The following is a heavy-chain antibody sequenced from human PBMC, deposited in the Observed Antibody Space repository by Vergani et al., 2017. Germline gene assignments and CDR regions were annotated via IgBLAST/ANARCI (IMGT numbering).Heavy chain of an antibody. J-gene: IGHJ4*02. CDR3: ARLSYDTTPYLQGGYDC. V-gene: IGHV3-48*01. Sequence: VQLVESGGGWVQPGGSLRLSCVVSGFDFSSYIMNWVRQAPGKGLEWVSFVSTGTKSQSYAESVKGRFTISRDSAKNSLYLQMNSLRAEDTAVYYCARLSYDTTPYLQGGYDCWGQGTLVSVSS. D-gene: IGHD3-22*01. CDR2: VSTGTKSQ. CDR1: GFDFSSYI.